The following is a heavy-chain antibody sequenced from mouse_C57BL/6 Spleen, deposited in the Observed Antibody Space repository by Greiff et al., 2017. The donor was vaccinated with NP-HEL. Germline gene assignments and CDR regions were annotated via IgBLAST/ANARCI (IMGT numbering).Heavy chain of an antibody. D-gene: IGHD2-4*01. J-gene: IGHJ2*01. CDR3: TRAYDYDHYFDY. V-gene: IGHV1-15*01. Sequence: VKLMESGAELVRPGASVTLSCKASGYTFTDYEMHWVKQTPVHGLEWIGAIDPETGGTAYNQKFKGKAILTADKSSSTAYMELRSLTSEDSAVYYCTRAYDYDHYFDYWGQGTTLTVSS. CDR1: GYTFTDYE. CDR2: IDPETGGT.